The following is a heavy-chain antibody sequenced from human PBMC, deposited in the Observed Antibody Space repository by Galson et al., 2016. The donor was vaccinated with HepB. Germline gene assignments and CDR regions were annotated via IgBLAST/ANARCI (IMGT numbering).Heavy chain of an antibody. D-gene: IGHD3-22*01. CDR3: ARVGNYESSGYFDF. J-gene: IGHJ4*02. Sequence: SETLSLTCTVSGGAISSHYWSWIRQPPGKGREWMGNNYYSGSTNDNPSLKSRVTISVDTSKNQFSLKLSSVTAADTAVYYCARVGNYESSGYFDFWGQGTLVTVSS. CDR1: GGAISSHY. CDR2: NYYSGST. V-gene: IGHV4-59*11.